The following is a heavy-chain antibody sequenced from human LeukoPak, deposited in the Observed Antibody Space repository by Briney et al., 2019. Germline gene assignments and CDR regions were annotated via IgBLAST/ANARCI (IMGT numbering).Heavy chain of an antibody. CDR3: ARAAVIPKVAFDI. Sequence: GGSLRLSCAASGFTFISYAMSWVRQAPGKGLEWVSAISGSGDSAYYADAVKGRFTISRAKSKTKHSLQLNSLRLRDTAIYVYARAAVIPKVAFDIWGQGTLVTVSS. D-gene: IGHD2-21*01. CDR2: ISGSGDSA. J-gene: IGHJ3*02. CDR1: GFTFISYA. V-gene: IGHV3-23*01.